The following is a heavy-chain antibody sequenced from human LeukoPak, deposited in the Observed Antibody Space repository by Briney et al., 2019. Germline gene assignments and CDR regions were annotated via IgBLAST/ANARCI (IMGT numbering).Heavy chain of an antibody. CDR3: ARDKARVDTASPDYYYMDV. D-gene: IGHD5-18*01. J-gene: IGHJ6*03. Sequence: ASVKVSCKASGYTFTSYGISWVRQAPGQGLEWMGWISAYNGNTNYAQKLQGRVTMTTDTSTSTAYMELRSLRSDDTAVYYCARDKARVDTASPDYYYMDVWGKGTTVTVSS. CDR1: GYTFTSYG. V-gene: IGHV1-18*01. CDR2: ISAYNGNT.